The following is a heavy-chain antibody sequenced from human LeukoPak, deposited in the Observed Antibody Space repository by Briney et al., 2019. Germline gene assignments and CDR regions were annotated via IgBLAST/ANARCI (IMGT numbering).Heavy chain of an antibody. V-gene: IGHV1-18*04. CDR1: GYTFTSYG. CDR2: ISAYNGNT. J-gene: IGHJ3*02. D-gene: IGHD2-2*01. Sequence: ASVKVSCKASGYTFTSYGISWVRQAPGQGLEWMGWISAYNGNTNYAQKLQGRVTMTIDTSTSTAYMELRSLRSDDTAVYYCARGNRPAASYGDDAFDIWGQGTMVTVSS. CDR3: ARGNRPAASYGDDAFDI.